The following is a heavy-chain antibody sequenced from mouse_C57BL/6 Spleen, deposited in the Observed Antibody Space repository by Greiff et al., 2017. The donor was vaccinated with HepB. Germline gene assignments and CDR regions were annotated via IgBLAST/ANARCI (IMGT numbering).Heavy chain of an antibody. CDR3: ARTLGHPLYAMDY. J-gene: IGHJ4*01. Sequence: VQLQQPGAELVKPGASVKLSCKASGYTFTSYWMQWVKQRPGQGLEWIGEIDPSDSYTNYNQKFKGKATLTVDTSSSTAYMQLSSLTSEDSAVYYCARTLGHPLYAMDYWGQGTSVTVSS. V-gene: IGHV1-50*01. CDR2: IDPSDSYT. D-gene: IGHD4-1*01. CDR1: GYTFTSYW.